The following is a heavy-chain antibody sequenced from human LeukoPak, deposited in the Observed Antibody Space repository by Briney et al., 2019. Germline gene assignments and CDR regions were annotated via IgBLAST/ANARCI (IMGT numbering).Heavy chain of an antibody. CDR1: GFTFSSYS. V-gene: IGHV3-48*01. D-gene: IGHD1-14*01. J-gene: IGHJ4*02. Sequence: PGGSLRLSCAASGFTFSSYSMNWVRQAPGKGLEWVSYISSSSSTIYYADSVKGRFTISRDNAKNSLYLQMNSLRAEDTAVYYCAKDPTTPGDYFDYWGQGTLVTVSS. CDR2: ISSSSSTI. CDR3: AKDPTTPGDYFDY.